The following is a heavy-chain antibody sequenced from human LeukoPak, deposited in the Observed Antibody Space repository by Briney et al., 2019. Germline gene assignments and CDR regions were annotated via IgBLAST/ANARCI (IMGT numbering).Heavy chain of an antibody. CDR3: ASYGWELLGGIDY. D-gene: IGHD1-26*01. CDR1: GGSISSYY. J-gene: IGHJ4*02. Sequence: PSETLSLTCTVSGGSISSYYWSWIRQPPGKGLEWIGYIYYSGSTNYNPSLKSRVTISVDTSKNQFSLKLSSVTAADTAVYYCASYGWELLGGIDYWGQGTLVTVSS. CDR2: IYYSGST. V-gene: IGHV4-59*01.